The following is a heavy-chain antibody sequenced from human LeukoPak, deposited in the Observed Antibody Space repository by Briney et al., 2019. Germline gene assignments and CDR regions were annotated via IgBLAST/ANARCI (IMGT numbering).Heavy chain of an antibody. J-gene: IGHJ6*02. CDR1: GYTFTGYY. D-gene: IGHD2-2*01. CDR2: INPNSGGT. V-gene: IGHV1-2*06. CDR3: AREKVRQSGMDV. Sequence: GASVKVSCKACGYTFTGYYMHWVRQAPGQGLEWMGRINPNSGGTNYAQKFQGRVTMTRDTSISTAYMELSRLRSDDTAVYYCAREKVRQSGMDVWGQGTTVTVSS.